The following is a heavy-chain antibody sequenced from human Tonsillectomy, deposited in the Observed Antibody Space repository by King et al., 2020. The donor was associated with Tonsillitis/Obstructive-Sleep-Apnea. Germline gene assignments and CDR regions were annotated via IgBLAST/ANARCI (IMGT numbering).Heavy chain of an antibody. CDR2: VYYSGTT. V-gene: IGHV4-39*01. CDR1: GGSVSSSSYC. J-gene: IGHJ4*02. D-gene: IGHD5-18*01. CDR3: ARHFGYSYGLDY. Sequence: QVQLVESGPGLVKPSATLSLTCTVSGGSVSSSSYCWGWIRQPPGKGLEWIGSVYYSGTTYCNASLKSRISISVDTSKKKFSLSLKSVTAADTAVYYCARHFGYSYGLDYWGQGRLVTVS.